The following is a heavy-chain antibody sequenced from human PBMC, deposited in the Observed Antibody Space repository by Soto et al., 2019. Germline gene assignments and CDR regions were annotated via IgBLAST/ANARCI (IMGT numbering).Heavy chain of an antibody. J-gene: IGHJ5*02. CDR1: GYIFTDYA. Sequence: ASVKVSCKASGYIFTDYAIHWVRQAPGQRLEWMGWINAGNGNTEYSQKFQARVTITRDTSASTVYMELSGLRSEDTAVYYCARESVVAGTRFDNWLDPWGQGTLVTVSS. V-gene: IGHV1-3*01. CDR2: INAGNGNT. D-gene: IGHD6-19*01. CDR3: ARESVVAGTRFDNWLDP.